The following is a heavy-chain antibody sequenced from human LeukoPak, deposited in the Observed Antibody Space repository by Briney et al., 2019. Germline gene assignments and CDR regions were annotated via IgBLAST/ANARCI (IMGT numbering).Heavy chain of an antibody. Sequence: GASVKVSCKASGYTFTGYYMHWVRQAPGQGLEWMGWINPNSGGTNYAQKFQGRVTMTRDTSISTAYMELSRLRSDDTAVYYCAREEGYCSSSSRSAPFDYWGQGTLVTVSS. CDR2: INPNSGGT. CDR3: AREEGYCSSSSRSAPFDY. J-gene: IGHJ4*02. CDR1: GYTFTGYY. D-gene: IGHD2-2*01. V-gene: IGHV1-2*02.